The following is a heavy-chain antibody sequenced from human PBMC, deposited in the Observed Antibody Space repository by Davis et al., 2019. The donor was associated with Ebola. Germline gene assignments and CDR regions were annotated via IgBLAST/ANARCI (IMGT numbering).Heavy chain of an antibody. D-gene: IGHD3-10*01. Sequence: ESLKISCAASGFTVSSNYMSWIRQPPGKGLEWIGSIYYSGSTYYNPSLKSRVTISVDTSKNQFSLKLSSVTAADTAVYYCARQSRITMVQGVMEHYYYGMDVWGQGTTVTVSS. CDR3: ARQSRITMVQGVMEHYYYGMDV. CDR2: IYYSGST. V-gene: IGHV4-39*01. CDR1: GFTVSSNY. J-gene: IGHJ6*02.